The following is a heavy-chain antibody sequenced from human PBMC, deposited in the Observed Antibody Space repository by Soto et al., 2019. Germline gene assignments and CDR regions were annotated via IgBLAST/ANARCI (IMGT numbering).Heavy chain of an antibody. CDR2: IYYSGST. CDR3: ARQPPAAAAAGRITYYYYMDV. V-gene: IGHV4-59*08. CDR1: GLSISSYY. Sequence: SETLSLTCTFSGLSISSYYWSLIRQPPGKGLEWFGYIYYSGSTNYNPSLKSRVTISVDTSKNQFSLKLSSVTAADTAVYYCARQPPAAAAAGRITYYYYMDVWGKGTTVTVSS. J-gene: IGHJ6*03. D-gene: IGHD6-13*01.